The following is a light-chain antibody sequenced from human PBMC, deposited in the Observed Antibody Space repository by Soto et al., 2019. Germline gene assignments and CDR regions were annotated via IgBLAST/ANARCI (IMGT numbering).Light chain of an antibody. Sequence: EIVLTQSPGTLSLSPGERATLSCRASQSVSSSYLAWYQQKPDQAPRLLIYGASSRATGIPDRFSGSGSGTDFTLTISRLEPEDFAVYYCQQYGSSPRTFGQGTMVDIK. V-gene: IGKV3-20*01. J-gene: IGKJ1*01. CDR3: QQYGSSPRT. CDR1: QSVSSSY. CDR2: GAS.